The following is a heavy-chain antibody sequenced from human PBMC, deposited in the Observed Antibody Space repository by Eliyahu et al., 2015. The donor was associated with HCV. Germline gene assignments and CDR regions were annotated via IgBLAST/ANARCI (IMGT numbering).Heavy chain of an antibody. J-gene: IGHJ3*02. CDR1: XXXLSGXGXF. CDR2: MYNSGST. D-gene: IGHD2-2*01. V-gene: IGHV4-31*03. Sequence: QVQLQESGPGLVEPSQTPSLPXTVSXXXLSGXGXFWSWIRQHPGKDLEXIGYMYNSGSTYYNPSLKSRVTISVDTSENQFSLKLSSVTAADTAVYYCAKLGYCSSITCPRGGGFDIWGQGTMVTVSS. CDR3: AKLGYCSSITCPRGGGFDI.